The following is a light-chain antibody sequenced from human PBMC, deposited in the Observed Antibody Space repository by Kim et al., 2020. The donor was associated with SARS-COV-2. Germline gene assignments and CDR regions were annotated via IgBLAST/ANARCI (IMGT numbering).Light chain of an antibody. Sequence: EIVLTQSPGTLSLSPGERATLSCRASQSIRSTFLAWYQQRPGQAPRLLIYDGSNRATGIPDRFGGSGSGTDFTLTISRLEPDDFAVYYCQQYLRSPLTFGGGTKLEI. CDR3: QQYLRSPLT. CDR2: DGS. J-gene: IGKJ4*01. CDR1: QSIRSTF. V-gene: IGKV3-20*01.